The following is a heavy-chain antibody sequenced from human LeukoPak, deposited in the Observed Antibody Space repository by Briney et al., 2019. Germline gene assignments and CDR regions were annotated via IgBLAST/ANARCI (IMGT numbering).Heavy chain of an antibody. CDR3: ARYSSSWFRAWFDP. D-gene: IGHD6-13*01. J-gene: IGHJ5*02. CDR2: INHSGST. CDR1: GGSFSGYY. V-gene: IGHV4-34*01. Sequence: SETLSLTCAVYGGSFSGYYWSWIRQPPGKGLEWIGEINHSGSTNYNPSLKSRVTISVDTSKNQFSLKLSSVTAADTAVYYCARYSSSWFRAWFDPWGQGTLVTVSS.